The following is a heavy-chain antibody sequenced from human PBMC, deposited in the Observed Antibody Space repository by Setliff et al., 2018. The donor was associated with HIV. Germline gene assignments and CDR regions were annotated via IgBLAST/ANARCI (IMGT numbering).Heavy chain of an antibody. Sequence: SVKVSCKASGGTFSSYAISWVRQAPGQGLEWMGGIIPIFGTANYAQKFQGRVTITADKSTSTAYMELSSLRSEDTAVYYCARAPAHEHATGWYSSSNRFDPWGQGTLVTVSS. CDR2: IIPIFGTA. D-gene: IGHD1-26*01. CDR1: GGTFSSYA. J-gene: IGHJ5*02. V-gene: IGHV1-69*06. CDR3: ARAPAHEHATGWYSSSNRFDP.